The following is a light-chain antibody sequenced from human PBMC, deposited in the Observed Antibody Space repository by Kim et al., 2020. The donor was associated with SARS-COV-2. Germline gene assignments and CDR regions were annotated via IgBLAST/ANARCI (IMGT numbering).Light chain of an antibody. CDR3: QAWDSTTTV. CDR2: QDT. V-gene: IGLV3-1*01. J-gene: IGLJ2*01. Sequence: SYELTQPPSVSVSPGQTTSITCSGDRLGNKYVCWYQQKPGQSPVVVIYQDTQRPSGIPERFSGSNSGNTATLTISGTQAMDEADYYCQAWDSTTTVFGGGTLLTVL. CDR1: RLGNKY.